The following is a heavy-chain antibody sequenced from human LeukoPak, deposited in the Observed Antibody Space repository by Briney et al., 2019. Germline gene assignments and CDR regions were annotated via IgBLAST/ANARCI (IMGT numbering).Heavy chain of an antibody. V-gene: IGHV3-33*01. CDR3: ARGVGHYYYGMDV. D-gene: IGHD2-15*01. CDR2: IWYDGSNK. CDR1: GFTFSTSG. J-gene: IGHJ6*02. Sequence: GGSLRLSCAASGFTFSTSGVHWVRQAPGKGLEWVTLIWYDGSNKYYADSVKGRFTISRDNSKNMLYLQMNSLRAEDTAAYYCARGVGHYYYGMDVWGQGTTVTVSS.